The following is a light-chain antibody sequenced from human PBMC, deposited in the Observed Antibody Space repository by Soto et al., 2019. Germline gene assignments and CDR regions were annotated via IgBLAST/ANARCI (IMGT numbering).Light chain of an antibody. J-gene: IGKJ4*01. CDR1: QSVSSN. Sequence: EIVMTQSPATLSVSPGERATLSCRASQSVSSNLAWYQQKPGQAPRLLIYGASTRATGIPARFSGSGSGTDLTLTISSLQSEDFAVYYCQQYNNWPPLNFGGGTKVEIK. CDR2: GAS. CDR3: QQYNNWPPLN. V-gene: IGKV3-15*01.